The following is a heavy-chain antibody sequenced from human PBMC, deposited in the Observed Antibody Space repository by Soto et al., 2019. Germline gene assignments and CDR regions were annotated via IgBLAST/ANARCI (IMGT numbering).Heavy chain of an antibody. V-gene: IGHV5-51*01. J-gene: IGHJ4*02. CDR1: GYTFTDYW. Sequence: GESLKISCKGSGYTFTDYWIGWVRQLPGKGLEWMGLIYPGDSDTRYSPSFQGHVTISADKSISTAYLQWSSLKASDTAMYYCARQGGSYYAISFDYWGQGTLVTVS. CDR2: IYPGDSDT. CDR3: ARQGGSYYAISFDY. D-gene: IGHD1-26*01.